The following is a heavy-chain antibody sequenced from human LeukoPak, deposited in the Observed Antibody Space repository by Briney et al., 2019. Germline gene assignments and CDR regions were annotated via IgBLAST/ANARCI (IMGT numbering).Heavy chain of an antibody. CDR3: ARHDLAAAGYYFDY. CDR1: GGSFSGYY. Sequence: SETLSLTCAVYGGSFSGYYWSWIRQPPGKGLEWIGEINHSGSTYYNPSLKSRVTISVDTSKNQFSLKLSSVTAADTAVYYCARHDLAAAGYYFDYWGQGTLVTVSS. J-gene: IGHJ4*02. CDR2: INHSGST. V-gene: IGHV4-34*01. D-gene: IGHD6-13*01.